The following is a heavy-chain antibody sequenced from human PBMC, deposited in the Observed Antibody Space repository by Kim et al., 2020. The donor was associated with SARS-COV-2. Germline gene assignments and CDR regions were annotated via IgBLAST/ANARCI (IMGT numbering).Heavy chain of an antibody. Sequence: GGTKYDADTVRGRFTISRGNSKKTLYLQMNSLRAEDTAVYYCARGNGSGLVWGQGTTVTVSS. J-gene: IGHJ6*02. CDR3: ARGNGSGLV. D-gene: IGHD3-10*01. V-gene: IGHV3-53*01. CDR2: GGTK.